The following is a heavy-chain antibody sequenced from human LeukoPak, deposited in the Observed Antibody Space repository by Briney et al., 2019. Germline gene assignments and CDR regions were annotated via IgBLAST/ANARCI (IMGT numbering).Heavy chain of an antibody. CDR1: GFTFSSYA. D-gene: IGHD3-3*01. V-gene: IGHV3-30-3*01. CDR3: AKDIYDFWSGYSGFDP. CDR2: ISYDGSNK. J-gene: IGHJ5*02. Sequence: GGSLRLSCAASGFTFSSYAMHWVRQAPGKGLEWVAVISYDGSNKYYADSVKGRFTISRDNSKNTLYLQMNSLRAEDTAVYYCAKDIYDFWSGYSGFDPWGQGTLVTVSS.